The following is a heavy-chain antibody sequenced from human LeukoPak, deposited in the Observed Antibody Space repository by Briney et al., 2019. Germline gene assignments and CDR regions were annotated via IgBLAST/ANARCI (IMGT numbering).Heavy chain of an antibody. CDR1: GGSFGGYY. J-gene: IGHJ4*02. CDR2: INHSGST. V-gene: IGHV4-34*01. Sequence: PSETLSLTCAVYGGSFGGYYWSWIRQPPGKGLEWIGEINHSGSTNYNPSLKSRVTISVDTSKNQFSLKLSSVTAADTAVYYCARGGPYDSSGSLDYWGQGTLVTVSS. D-gene: IGHD3-22*01. CDR3: ARGGPYDSSGSLDY.